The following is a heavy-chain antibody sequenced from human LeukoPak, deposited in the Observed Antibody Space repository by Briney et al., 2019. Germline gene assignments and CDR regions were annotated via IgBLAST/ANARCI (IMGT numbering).Heavy chain of an antibody. V-gene: IGHV3-30-3*01. D-gene: IGHD6-19*01. CDR1: GFTFSSYA. CDR3: ARVAAVAGDRDY. CDR2: ISYDGSNK. Sequence: SGGSLRLSCAASGFTFSSYAMHWVRQAPGKGLEWVAVISYDGSNKYYADSVKGRFTISRDNSKNTLYLQMNSLRAEDTAVYYCARVAAVAGDRDYWGQGTLVTVSS. J-gene: IGHJ4*02.